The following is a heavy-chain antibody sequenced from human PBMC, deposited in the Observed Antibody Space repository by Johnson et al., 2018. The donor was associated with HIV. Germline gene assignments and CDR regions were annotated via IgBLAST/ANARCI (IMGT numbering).Heavy chain of an antibody. CDR1: GFTFSSYW. D-gene: IGHD3-10*01. CDR3: AREYYGSGSDAFDI. J-gene: IGHJ3*02. CDR2: IKQDGSEK. Sequence: VQLVESGGGVVRPGGSLRLSCAASGFTFSSYWMSWVRQAPGKGLEWVANIKQDGSEKYYVDSVKGRFTISRDNAKNSLYLQMNSLRAEDTAVYYCAREYYGSGSDAFDIWGQGTMVTVSS. V-gene: IGHV3-7*01.